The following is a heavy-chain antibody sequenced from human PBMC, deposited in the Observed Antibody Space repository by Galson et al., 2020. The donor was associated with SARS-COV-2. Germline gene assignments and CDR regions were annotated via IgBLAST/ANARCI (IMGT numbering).Heavy chain of an antibody. CDR2: ISASGDTI. V-gene: IGHV3-48*04. CDR3: ARALFNWNYMTFIGWFDP. CDR1: GFNFRGYT. D-gene: IGHD1-7*01. Sequence: GGSLRLSCAASGFNFRGYTMNWVRQTPGKGLEWVSYISASGDTIYYAESVKGRFTISRDNAQDSVYLQMNSLRAEDTAIYYCARALFNWNYMTFIGWFDPWGQGTLVTVSS. J-gene: IGHJ5*02.